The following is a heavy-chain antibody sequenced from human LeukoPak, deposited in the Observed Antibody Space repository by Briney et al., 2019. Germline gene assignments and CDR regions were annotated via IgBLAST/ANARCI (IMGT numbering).Heavy chain of an antibody. CDR3: ASSRSSSGWSLIDY. CDR1: GCSINSYY. Sequence: SETLSLTCTASGCSINSYYWSWVRQPPGKGLEWVGYIYYSGSTNYKPSLKRRVTISVDKSKNQSSMKVSSVTAADTAVYYCASSRSSSGWSLIDYWGQGALVSVSS. CDR2: IYYSGST. D-gene: IGHD6-19*01. V-gene: IGHV4-59*01. J-gene: IGHJ4*02.